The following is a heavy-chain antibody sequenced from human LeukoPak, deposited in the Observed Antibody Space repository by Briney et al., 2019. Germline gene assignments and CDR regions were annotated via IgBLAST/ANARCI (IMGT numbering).Heavy chain of an antibody. J-gene: IGHJ4*02. CDR3: ARDPGGYFDPGGFDY. Sequence: GASVKVSCESSGYTFTSYYMHWVRQAPGQGLEWMGIINPSGGSTSYAQKFQGRVTMTRDTSTSTVYMELSSLRSEDTAVYYCARDPGGYFDPGGFDYWGQGTLVTVSS. CDR1: GYTFTSYY. V-gene: IGHV1-46*01. D-gene: IGHD3-9*01. CDR2: INPSGGST.